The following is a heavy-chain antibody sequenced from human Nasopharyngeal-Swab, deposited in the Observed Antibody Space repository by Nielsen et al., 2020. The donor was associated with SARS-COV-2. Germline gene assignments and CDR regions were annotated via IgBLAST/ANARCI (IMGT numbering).Heavy chain of an antibody. CDR2: IIPIFGTA. CDR1: GGTFSSYA. V-gene: IGHV1-69*13. Sequence: SVKVSCKASGGTFSSYAISWVRQAPGQGLEWMGGIIPIFGTANYAQKFQGRVTITADESTSTAYMELSSLRSEDTAAYYCARISAAPPPYYGMDVWGQGTTVTVSS. CDR3: ARISAAPPPYYGMDV. D-gene: IGHD6-13*01. J-gene: IGHJ6*02.